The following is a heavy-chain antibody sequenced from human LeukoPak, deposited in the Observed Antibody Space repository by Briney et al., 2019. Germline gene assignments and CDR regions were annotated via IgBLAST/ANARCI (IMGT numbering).Heavy chain of an antibody. CDR3: ARAHYSNYSYYFDY. CDR2: FYYSGST. D-gene: IGHD4-11*01. CDR1: GGSISSGGYY. Sequence: SETLSLTCTVSGGSISSGGYYWSWIRQHPGKGLEWIGYFYYSGSTYYNPSLKSRVTISVDTSKNQFSLKLSSVTAADMAVYYCARAHYSNYSYYFDYWGQGTLVTVSS. V-gene: IGHV4-31*03. J-gene: IGHJ4*02.